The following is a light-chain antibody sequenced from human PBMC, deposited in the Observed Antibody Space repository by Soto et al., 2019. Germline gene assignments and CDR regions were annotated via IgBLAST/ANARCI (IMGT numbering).Light chain of an antibody. V-gene: IGLV2-23*01. J-gene: IGLJ2*01. CDR2: EGF. Sequence: QSALTQPASVSGSPGQSITISCTGASSDVGSGNVVSWYQHYPGKAPQLIIFEGFKRPSGVSSRFSGSKSGNTASLTISGLQAEDEAEYYCCSYAGSSTLVFGGGTKLTVL. CDR3: CSYAGSSTLV. CDR1: SSDVGSGNV.